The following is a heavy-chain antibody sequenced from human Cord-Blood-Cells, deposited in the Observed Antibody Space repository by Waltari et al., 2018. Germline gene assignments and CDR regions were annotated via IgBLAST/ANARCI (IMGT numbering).Heavy chain of an antibody. CDR3: ARERKGYDILTGYDAFDI. D-gene: IGHD3-9*01. V-gene: IGHV1-3*01. CDR1: GYTFTSYA. J-gene: IGHJ3*02. CDR2: INAGNGNT. Sequence: VQLVQSGAEVKKPGASVKVSCKASGYTFTSYAMHWVRQAPGQRLEWMGWINAGNGNTKYSQKFQGRVTITRDTSASTAYMELSSLRSEDTAVYYCARERKGYDILTGYDAFDIWGQGTMVTVSS.